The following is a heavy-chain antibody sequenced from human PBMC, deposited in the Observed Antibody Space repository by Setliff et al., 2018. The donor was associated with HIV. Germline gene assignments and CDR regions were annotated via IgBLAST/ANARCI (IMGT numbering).Heavy chain of an antibody. CDR2: IYHSGST. V-gene: IGHV4-38-2*01. Sequence: PSETLSLTCAVSGYSISSGYYWGWIRQPPGKGLEWIGSIYHSGSTYYNPSLKSRVTISVDTSKNHFSLNLNSVTAADTAIYYCARRRPPPSGMYSSYYMDVWGKGTAVTVSS. CDR3: ARRRPPPSGMYSSYYMDV. D-gene: IGHD1-26*01. J-gene: IGHJ6*03. CDR1: GYSISSGYY.